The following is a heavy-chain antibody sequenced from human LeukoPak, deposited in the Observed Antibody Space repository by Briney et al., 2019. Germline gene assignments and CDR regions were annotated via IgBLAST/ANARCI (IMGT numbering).Heavy chain of an antibody. D-gene: IGHD3-22*01. CDR3: AKGHDCSGYLLGWYFDY. V-gene: IGHV3-23*01. Sequence: PGGSLRLSCAASGFTFTNYAMSWVRQAPGKGLEWVSAISGSGTSTYYADSVKGRFTISRDNSKNTLYLQMNSLRAEDTAVYYCAKGHDCSGYLLGWYFDYWGQGTLVTVSS. J-gene: IGHJ4*02. CDR2: ISGSGTST. CDR1: GFTFTNYA.